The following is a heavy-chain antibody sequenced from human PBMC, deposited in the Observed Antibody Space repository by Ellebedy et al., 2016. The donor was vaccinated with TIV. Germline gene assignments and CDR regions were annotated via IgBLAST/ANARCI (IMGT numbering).Heavy chain of an antibody. CDR2: INPSGGFT. D-gene: IGHD1-1*01. CDR1: AYTFTSYL. J-gene: IGHJ4*02. CDR3: ATEAAGTYKFDN. Sequence: ASVKVSXXTSAYTFTSYLIHWVRQAPGQGLEWMGIINPSGGFTNYAQKFQDSRLTLTRDTSTTTVYMEMSSLRSEDTAVYYCATEAAGTYKFDNWGQGTLVTVSS. V-gene: IGHV1-46*01.